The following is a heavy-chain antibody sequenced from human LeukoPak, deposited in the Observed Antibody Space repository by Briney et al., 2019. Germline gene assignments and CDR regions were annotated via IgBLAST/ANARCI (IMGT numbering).Heavy chain of an antibody. J-gene: IGHJ5*02. CDR1: GYTFTGYY. CDR2: INPNSGGT. Sequence: GASVKVSCKASGYTFTGYYMHWVRQAPGQGLEWMGWINPNSGGTNYAQKFQGRVNMTRDTSISTAYMELSRLRSEDTAVYYCARDTIAAAVYNWFAPWGQGTLVTVSS. D-gene: IGHD6-13*01. CDR3: ARDTIAAAVYNWFAP. V-gene: IGHV1-2*02.